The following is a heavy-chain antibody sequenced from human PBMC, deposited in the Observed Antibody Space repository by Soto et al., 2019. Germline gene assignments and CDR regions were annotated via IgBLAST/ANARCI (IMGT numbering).Heavy chain of an antibody. CDR1: VGSVRSSGYY. CDR2: LYSSGKT. Sequence: SETLSLTCTVSVGSVRSSGYYWAWIRQPPGKGLEWIGSLYSSGKTYRNPSLKSRVTMSDDTSKNQLSLRLSSVTAADTAVYYWARLILAFNEPWDAWGQGTLVTVS. J-gene: IGHJ5*02. D-gene: IGHD2-15*01. CDR3: ARLILAFNEPWDA. V-gene: IGHV4-39*01.